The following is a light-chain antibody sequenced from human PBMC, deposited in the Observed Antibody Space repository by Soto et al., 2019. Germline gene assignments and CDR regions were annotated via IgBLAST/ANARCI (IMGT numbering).Light chain of an antibody. CDR1: SGDLGDYNY. CDR2: GVS. V-gene: IGLV2-11*01. CDR3: CSDAGRYSLYV. J-gene: IGLJ1*01. Sequence: QSALTQPRSVSGSPGQSVTVSCTGTSGDLGDYNYVSWYQQRPGKAPKLMIYGVSQRPSGVPDRFCGSKSGNTSSLTISGLQAEDGADYYCCSDAGRYSLYVFGTGTKLTVL.